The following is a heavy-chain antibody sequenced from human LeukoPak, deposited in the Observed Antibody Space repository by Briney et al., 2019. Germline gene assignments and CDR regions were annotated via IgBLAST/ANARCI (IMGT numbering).Heavy chain of an antibody. CDR1: GYTFTSYG. CDR2: ISAYNGNT. Sequence: ASVKVSCKASGYTFTSYGISWVRQAPGQGLEWMGWISAYNGNTNYAQKLQGRVTMTTDTSTSTAYMELRSLRSDDTAVYYCARGPYYDILTGYYFSGPWFDPWGQGTLVTVSS. V-gene: IGHV1-18*01. CDR3: ARGPYYDILTGYYFSGPWFDP. J-gene: IGHJ5*02. D-gene: IGHD3-9*01.